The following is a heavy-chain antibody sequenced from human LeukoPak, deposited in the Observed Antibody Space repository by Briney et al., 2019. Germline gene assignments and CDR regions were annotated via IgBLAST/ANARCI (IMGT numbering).Heavy chain of an antibody. CDR2: ISGTGGRT. Sequence: GGSLRLSCAASGFTFSSNYMSWVRQAPGKGLEWVSAISGTGGRTYYADSVKGRFTISRDNSKNTLYLQMNSLRAEDTAVYYCARDGYSYGDDAFDIWGQGTMVTVSS. CDR3: ARDGYSYGDDAFDI. J-gene: IGHJ3*02. V-gene: IGHV3-23*01. D-gene: IGHD5-18*01. CDR1: GFTFSSNY.